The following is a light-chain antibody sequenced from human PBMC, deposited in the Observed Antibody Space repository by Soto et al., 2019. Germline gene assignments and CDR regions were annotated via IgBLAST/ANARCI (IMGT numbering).Light chain of an antibody. Sequence: QLVLTQSPSASASLGASVTLTCTLSSGHSSYAIASHQQQPETCPRFWMTLNNDGSYSNGDGIPDRFSGSSSGAERYLTISSHQSEDEADYYCQTWGTGIWVFGGGTQLTVL. CDR1: SGHSSYA. CDR3: QTWGTGIWV. CDR2: LNNDGSY. J-gene: IGLJ3*02. V-gene: IGLV4-69*01.